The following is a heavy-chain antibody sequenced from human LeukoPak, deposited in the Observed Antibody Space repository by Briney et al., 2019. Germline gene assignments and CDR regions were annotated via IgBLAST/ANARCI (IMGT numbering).Heavy chain of an antibody. V-gene: IGHV3-74*03. Sequence: GGSLRLSCAASGFTFSSHWMHWVRQGPGKGLVWVSRINSDGSTTTYADSVKGRFTISRDNAKNTLYLQMNSLRAEDSALYYCARIRESLGLGAFDIWGQGTMVTVSS. D-gene: IGHD7-27*01. CDR3: ARIRESLGLGAFDI. J-gene: IGHJ3*02. CDR2: INSDGSTT. CDR1: GFTFSSHW.